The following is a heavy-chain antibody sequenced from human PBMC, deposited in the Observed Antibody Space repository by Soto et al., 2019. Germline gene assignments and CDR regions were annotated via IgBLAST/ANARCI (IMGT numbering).Heavy chain of an antibody. CDR1: GGSIGDYY. Sequence: PSETPSLTCTVSGGSIGDYYWGWIRQSPGKGLEWIGYIYYTGSTVYNPSFKSRVTISVDTSKNQFSLKLNSVTAADTAVYYCARDLWGYCGTDCYPLDVWGQGTTVTVSS. CDR3: ARDLWGYCGTDCYPLDV. J-gene: IGHJ6*02. V-gene: IGHV4-59*01. D-gene: IGHD2-21*02. CDR2: IYYTGST.